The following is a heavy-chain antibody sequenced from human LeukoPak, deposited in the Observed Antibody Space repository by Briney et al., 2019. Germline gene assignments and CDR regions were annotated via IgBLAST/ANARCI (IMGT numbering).Heavy chain of an antibody. Sequence: TGGSLRLSCAASGFTFSSYSMNWVRQAPGKGLEWVSSITSSSSYIYYADSVKGRFTISRDNARTSLYLQMNSLRAEDTAVYYCARGGSGWYEGDYWGQGTLVTVSS. D-gene: IGHD6-19*01. J-gene: IGHJ4*02. CDR2: ITSSSSYI. CDR1: GFTFSSYS. CDR3: ARGGSGWYEGDY. V-gene: IGHV3-21*01.